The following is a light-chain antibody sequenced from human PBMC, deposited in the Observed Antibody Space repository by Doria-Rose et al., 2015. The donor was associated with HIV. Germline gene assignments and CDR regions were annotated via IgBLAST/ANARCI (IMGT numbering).Light chain of an antibody. Sequence: DIQLTQSPSSLSASVGDRVTITCRASQGIRNSLAWYQQKPGKAPKLLVYAASTLESGVPSRFSGSGSGTDYTLTISSLQPEDFATYYCQQYDSTPQTFGQGTKLEIK. CDR1: QGIRNS. J-gene: IGKJ2*01. V-gene: IGKV1-NL1*01. CDR3: QQYDSTPQT. CDR2: AAS.